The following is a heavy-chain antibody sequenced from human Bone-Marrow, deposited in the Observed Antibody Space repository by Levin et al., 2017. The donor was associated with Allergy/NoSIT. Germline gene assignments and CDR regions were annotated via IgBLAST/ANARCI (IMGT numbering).Heavy chain of an antibody. CDR3: ANSPTGSYHF. D-gene: IGHD1-26*01. V-gene: IGHV3-23*01. CDR1: GFTFSNYA. Sequence: PGESLKISCAASGFTFSNYAMNWVRQAPGKGLEWVSSITDSGAVTYYADSVKVRFTISRDNSKNTLYLQMNSLRADDTAVYYCANSPTGSYHFWGQGTLVTVSS. CDR2: ITDSGAVT. J-gene: IGHJ4*02.